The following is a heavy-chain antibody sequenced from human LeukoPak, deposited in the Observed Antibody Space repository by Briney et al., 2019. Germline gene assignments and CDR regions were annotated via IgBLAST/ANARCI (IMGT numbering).Heavy chain of an antibody. Sequence: PGGSLRLSCAASGFTFSSYAMSWVRQAPGKGLEWVSVIYSGGSTYYADSVKGRFTISRVNSKNTLYLQMNSLRAEDTAVYYCARSEGYYYDSSGYSRDWYFDLWGRGTLVTVSS. J-gene: IGHJ2*01. V-gene: IGHV3-53*01. CDR2: IYSGGST. CDR1: GFTFSSYA. CDR3: ARSEGYYYDSSGYSRDWYFDL. D-gene: IGHD3-22*01.